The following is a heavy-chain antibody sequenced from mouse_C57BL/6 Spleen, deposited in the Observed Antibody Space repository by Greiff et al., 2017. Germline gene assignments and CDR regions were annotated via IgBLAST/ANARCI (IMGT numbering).Heavy chain of an antibody. D-gene: IGHD1-1*01. Sequence: QVQLQQSGAELAKPGASVTLSCKASGYTFTSYWMHWVKQRPGQGLEWIGYINPSSGYPKYNQKFKDKATLTADKSSSTAYMQLSSLTYEDSAVYYCARWDGSRGAFSYAMDYWGQGTSVTVSS. CDR3: ARWDGSRGAFSYAMDY. CDR2: INPSSGYP. J-gene: IGHJ4*01. V-gene: IGHV1-7*01. CDR1: GYTFTSYW.